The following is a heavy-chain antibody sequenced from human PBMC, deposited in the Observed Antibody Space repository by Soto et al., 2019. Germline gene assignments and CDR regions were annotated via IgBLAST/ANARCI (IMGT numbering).Heavy chain of an antibody. Sequence: EVQLVETGGGLIQPGGSLRLSCAASGFTVSSNYMNWVRQAPGKGLEWVSSISSSSSYIYYADSVKGRFTISRDNAKNSLYLQMNSLRAEDTAVYYCARDRYYDSSGYYPIGDYYYYGMDVWGQGTTVTVSS. CDR3: ARDRYYDSSGYYPIGDYYYYGMDV. CDR1: GFTVSSNY. J-gene: IGHJ6*02. D-gene: IGHD3-22*01. CDR2: ISSSSSYI. V-gene: IGHV3-21*01.